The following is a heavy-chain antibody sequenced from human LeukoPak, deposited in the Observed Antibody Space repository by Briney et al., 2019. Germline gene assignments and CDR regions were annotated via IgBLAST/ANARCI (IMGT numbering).Heavy chain of an antibody. Sequence: SQTLSLTCTVSGGSISSNDYYWDWIRQPPGMGLEYIGSIYYSGSTYYNPSLKSRVTISVDTSKNQFSLKLSSVTAADTAVYYCARHRGSSSLFDYWGQGTLVTVSS. CDR3: ARHRGSSSLFDY. V-gene: IGHV4-39*01. J-gene: IGHJ4*02. CDR2: IYYSGST. D-gene: IGHD6-6*01. CDR1: GGSISSNDYY.